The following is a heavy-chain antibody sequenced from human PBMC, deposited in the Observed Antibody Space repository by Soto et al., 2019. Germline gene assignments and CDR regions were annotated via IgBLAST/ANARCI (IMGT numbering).Heavy chain of an antibody. CDR1: GFTFTSSA. CDR2: IVVGSGNT. J-gene: IGHJ6*02. Sequence: SVKVSCKASGFTFTSSAVQWVRQARGKRLEWIGWIVVGSGNTNYAQKFQERVTITRDMSTSTAYMELSSLRSEDTAVYYCAADLEGYNQYYYYGMDVWGQGTTVTVSS. V-gene: IGHV1-58*01. D-gene: IGHD5-12*01. CDR3: AADLEGYNQYYYYGMDV.